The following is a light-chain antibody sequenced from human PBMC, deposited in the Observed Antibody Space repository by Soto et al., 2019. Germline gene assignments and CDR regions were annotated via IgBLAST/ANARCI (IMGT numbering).Light chain of an antibody. Sequence: DIVMTQSPLSLPVTLGQPASISCRSSQSLVYSDGNTYLNWFQQRPGQSPRRLGYKVSNRDSGXPXXFSGSGTGTDFTLKVSWVEADDVGISYCRQDTHWPLFGQGTKVEIK. CDR3: RQDTHWPL. V-gene: IGKV2-30*01. CDR2: KVS. CDR1: QSLVYSDGNTY. J-gene: IGKJ1*01.